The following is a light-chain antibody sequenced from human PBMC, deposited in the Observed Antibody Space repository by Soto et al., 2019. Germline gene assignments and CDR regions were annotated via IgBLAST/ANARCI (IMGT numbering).Light chain of an antibody. V-gene: IGLV2-14*03. CDR3: SSYTSSSTRV. CDR1: SSDVGAYDY. CDR2: GVS. J-gene: IGLJ1*01. Sequence: QSVLTQPASVSGSPGQSITISCTGTSSDVGAYDYVSWYQQHPDKAPKLMIYGVSNRPSGVSNRFSGSKSVNTATLTISGLQADDEADYYCSSYTSSSTRVFGTGTKVTVL.